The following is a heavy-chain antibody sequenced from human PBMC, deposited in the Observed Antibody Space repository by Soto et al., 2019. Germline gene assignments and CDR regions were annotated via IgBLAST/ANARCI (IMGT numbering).Heavy chain of an antibody. Sequence: QVQLVQSGAEVKKPGASVKVSCKASGYTFTSYGISWVRQAPGQGLEWMGWISAYNGNTNYAQKLHGRVTLTTHTATRTAYMELRSLRSDDTAVYYCASDLAVRLVDYWGQGTLVTVSS. J-gene: IGHJ4*02. CDR3: ASDLAVRLVDY. CDR1: GYTFTSYG. CDR2: ISAYNGNT. D-gene: IGHD6-19*01. V-gene: IGHV1-18*01.